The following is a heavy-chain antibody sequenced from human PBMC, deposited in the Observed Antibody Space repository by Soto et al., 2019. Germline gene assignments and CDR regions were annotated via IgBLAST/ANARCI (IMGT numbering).Heavy chain of an antibody. J-gene: IGHJ4*02. CDR2: IKSKTDGGTT. Sequence: GGSMRLSSAASGFTFSNVWMNWVRQAQGKGLEWVGRIKSKTDGGTTDYAAPVKGRFTISRDDSKNTLYLQMNSLKTEDTAVYYCPTDLEGSHDYRGQGTLVTVSS. CDR1: GFTFSNVW. CDR3: PTDLEGSHDY. D-gene: IGHD3-3*01. V-gene: IGHV3-15*07.